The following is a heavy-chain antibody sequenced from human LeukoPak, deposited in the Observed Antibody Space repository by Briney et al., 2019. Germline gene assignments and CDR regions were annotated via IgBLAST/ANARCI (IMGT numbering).Heavy chain of an antibody. D-gene: IGHD3-3*02. Sequence: SETLSLTCTVSGGSISSYYWSWIRQHPGKGLEWIGYIYYSGSTYYNPSLKSRVTISVDTSKNQFSLKLSSVTAADTAVYYCARGLISSTYFDYWGQGTLVTVSS. CDR2: IYYSGST. V-gene: IGHV4-59*06. J-gene: IGHJ4*02. CDR3: ARGLISSTYFDY. CDR1: GGSISSYY.